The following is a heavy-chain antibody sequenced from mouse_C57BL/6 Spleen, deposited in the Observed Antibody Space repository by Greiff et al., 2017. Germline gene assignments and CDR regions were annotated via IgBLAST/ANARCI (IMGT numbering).Heavy chain of an antibody. D-gene: IGHD3-2*02. Sequence: VKLVESGPELVKPGASVKISCKASGYAFSSSWMNWVKQRPGKGLEWIGRIYPGDGDTNYNGKFKGKATLTADKSSSTAYRQLSSLTSEDSAVYFCARAQATSWFAYWGQGTLVTVSA. CDR1: GYAFSSSW. J-gene: IGHJ3*01. V-gene: IGHV1-82*01. CDR3: ARAQATSWFAY. CDR2: IYPGDGDT.